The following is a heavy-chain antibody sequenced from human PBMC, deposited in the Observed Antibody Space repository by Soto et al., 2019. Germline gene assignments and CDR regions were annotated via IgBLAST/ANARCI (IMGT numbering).Heavy chain of an antibody. CDR2: IWYDGSNK. D-gene: IGHD3-3*01. J-gene: IGHJ6*02. CDR3: ARDQGIFGVVITGRTYGMDV. V-gene: IGHV3-33*01. CDR1: GFTFSSYG. Sequence: GGSLRLSCAASGFTFSSYGMHWVRQAPGKGLEWVAVIWYDGSNKYYADSVKGRFTISRDNSKNTLYLQMNSLRAEDTAVYYCARDQGIFGVVITGRTYGMDVWGQGTTVTVS.